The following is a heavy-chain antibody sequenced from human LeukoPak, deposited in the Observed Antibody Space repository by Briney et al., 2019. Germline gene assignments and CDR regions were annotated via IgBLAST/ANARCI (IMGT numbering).Heavy chain of an antibody. Sequence: GGSLRLSCAASRFTFSDYWMTWVRQAPGQGLAWVAHINQDGSEQHFVGSVQGRFTISRDNAKNSLYLQMDSLRAEDTAVYYCAGGVLDYWGQGTPVTVSS. D-gene: IGHD3-16*01. CDR1: RFTFSDYW. J-gene: IGHJ1*01. CDR3: AGGVLDY. CDR2: INQDGSEQ. V-gene: IGHV3-7*04.